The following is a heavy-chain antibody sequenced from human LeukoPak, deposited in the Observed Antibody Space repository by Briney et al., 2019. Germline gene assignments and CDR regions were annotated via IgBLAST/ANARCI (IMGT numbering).Heavy chain of an antibody. Sequence: GGSLRLSCAASGFTFSSYWMHWVRQAPGKGLVWVSRIDTDGSINYADSVKGRFTISRDNAKNTLYLQMNSLRAEDTAVYYCARQGWTVTTFFDHWGRGTLVTVSS. CDR3: ARQGWTVTTFFDH. CDR1: GFTFSSYW. V-gene: IGHV3-74*01. D-gene: IGHD4-17*01. CDR2: IDTDGSI. J-gene: IGHJ4*02.